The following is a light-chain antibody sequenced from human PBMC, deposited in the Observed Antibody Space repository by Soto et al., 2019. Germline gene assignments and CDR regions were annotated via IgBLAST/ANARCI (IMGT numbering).Light chain of an antibody. CDR3: QQCYSSPLT. V-gene: IGKV1-39*01. CDR1: QGIDSY. J-gene: IGKJ4*01. CDR2: AAS. Sequence: IQLTQSPSSLSASVGDRVTITCRASQGIDSYLAWYQQRPGKVPQLLIYAASSLQSGVPSRFSGSGSGTDFTLTISSLQPEDFATYYCQQCYSSPLTFGGGTKVDIK.